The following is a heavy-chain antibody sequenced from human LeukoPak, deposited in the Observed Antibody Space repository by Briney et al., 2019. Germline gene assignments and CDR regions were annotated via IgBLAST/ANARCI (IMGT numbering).Heavy chain of an antibody. D-gene: IGHD6-19*01. Sequence: PGGSLRLSCAASGFTFSDYYMSWIRQAPGKGLEWVSYISSSGSTIYYADSVKGRFTISRDNAKNSLYLQMNSLRAEDTAVYYCARDQYSSGWYWFDPWGQGTLVTVSS. CDR2: ISSSGSTI. J-gene: IGHJ5*02. V-gene: IGHV3-11*01. CDR1: GFTFSDYY. CDR3: ARDQYSSGWYWFDP.